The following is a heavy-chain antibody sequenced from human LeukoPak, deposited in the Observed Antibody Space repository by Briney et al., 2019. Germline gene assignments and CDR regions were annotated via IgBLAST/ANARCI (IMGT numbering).Heavy chain of an antibody. Sequence: GGSLRLSCAASGFTFSSYWMHWVRQAPGKGLMWVSRLNSDGTRTGYADSVKGRFTISRDNSKNTLYLQMNSLRAEDTAVYYCAKGSGSYRGYFDYWGQGTLVTVSS. V-gene: IGHV3-74*01. J-gene: IGHJ4*02. CDR3: AKGSGSYRGYFDY. CDR2: LNSDGTRT. D-gene: IGHD1-26*01. CDR1: GFTFSSYW.